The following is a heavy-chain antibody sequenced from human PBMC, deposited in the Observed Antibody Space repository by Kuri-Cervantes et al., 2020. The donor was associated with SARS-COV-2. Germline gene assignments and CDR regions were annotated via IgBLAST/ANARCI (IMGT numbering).Heavy chain of an antibody. D-gene: IGHD7-27*01. CDR1: GFTFSSYA. J-gene: IGHJ3*02. CDR2: ISSSSSYI. CDR3: ARDQNWGPAGGDAFDI. Sequence: GGSLRLSCAASGFTFSSYAMSWVRQAPGKGLEWVSSISSSSSYIYYADSVKGRFTISRDNAKNSLYLQMNSLRAEDTAVYYCARDQNWGPAGGDAFDIWGQGTMVTVSS. V-gene: IGHV3-21*01.